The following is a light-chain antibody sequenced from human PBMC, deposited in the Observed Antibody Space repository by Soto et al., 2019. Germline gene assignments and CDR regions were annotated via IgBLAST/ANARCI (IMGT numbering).Light chain of an antibody. CDR1: QSVGSNY. CDR2: GAS. J-gene: IGKJ3*01. CDR3: QQYTTLPFT. Sequence: EIVLTQSPGTLSLSPGERATLYCRASQSVGSNYLAWYQQKPDQAPRVLIYGASSRATGIPDRFSGSGSGADFTLTISRLEPEDFAVYYCQQYTTLPFTFGPGTKVDIK. V-gene: IGKV3-20*01.